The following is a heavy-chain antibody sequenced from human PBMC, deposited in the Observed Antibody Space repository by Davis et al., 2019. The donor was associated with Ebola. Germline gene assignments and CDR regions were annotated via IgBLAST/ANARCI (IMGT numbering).Heavy chain of an antibody. J-gene: IGHJ5*02. CDR2: IKQDGSEE. Sequence: GGSLRLSCAASGFTFSSSWMTWVRQAPGKGLEWVANIKQDGSEEYYVDSVKGRFTISRDNAKNSLYLQMNSLRAEDTAVYYCARGGILSWGQGTLVTVSS. V-gene: IGHV3-7*01. D-gene: IGHD3-10*01. CDR1: GFTFSSSW. CDR3: ARGGILS.